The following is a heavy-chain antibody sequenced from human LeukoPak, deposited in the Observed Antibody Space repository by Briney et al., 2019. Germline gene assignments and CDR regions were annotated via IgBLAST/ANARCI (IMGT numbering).Heavy chain of an antibody. CDR2: IIPILGIA. D-gene: IGHD5-18*01. Sequence: GASVKVSCKASGGTFSSYAISWVRQAPGQGLEWMGRIIPILGIANYAQKFQGRVTITANKSTSTAYMELSSLRSEDTAVYYCATLVDTAMVTPHDYWGQGTLVTVSS. CDR3: ATLVDTAMVTPHDY. CDR1: GGTFSSYA. V-gene: IGHV1-69*04. J-gene: IGHJ4*02.